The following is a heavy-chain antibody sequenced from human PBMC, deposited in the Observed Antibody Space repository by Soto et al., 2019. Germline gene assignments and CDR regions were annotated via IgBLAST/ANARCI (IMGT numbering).Heavy chain of an antibody. V-gene: IGHV1-8*01. CDR2: MNPNSGNT. Sequence: QVQLVQSGAEVKKPGASVKVSCKASGYTFTSYDINWVRQATGQGLEWMGWMNPNSGNTGYAQKFQARDTRSRNTSISTAYMELSRLRSEETDVSYCERGADSPRRDYSYYIDVWGKGTTVTVSS. CDR3: ERGADSPRRDYSYYIDV. J-gene: IGHJ6*03. CDR1: GYTFTSYD. D-gene: IGHD4-4*01.